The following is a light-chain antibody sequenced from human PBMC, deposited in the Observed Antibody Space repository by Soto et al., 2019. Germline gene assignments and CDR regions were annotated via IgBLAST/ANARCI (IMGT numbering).Light chain of an antibody. CDR3: AAWDDSLNGPV. J-gene: IGLJ2*01. CDR2: RNN. CDR1: YSNIGSHP. V-gene: IGLV1-44*01. Sequence: QLVLTQPPSASGTPGQRVTISCSGAYSNIGSHPVNWYQHLPGTAPKLLIYRNNQRPSGVPDRFSGSMAGTSASLAISGLQSEDEADYYCAAWDDSLNGPVFGGGTKLTVL.